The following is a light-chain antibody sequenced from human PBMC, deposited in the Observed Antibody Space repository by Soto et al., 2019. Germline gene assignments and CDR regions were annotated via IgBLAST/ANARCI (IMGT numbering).Light chain of an antibody. J-gene: IGLJ3*02. CDR2: EVS. CDR3: SSYASSSTWV. V-gene: IGLV2-14*01. CDR1: SSDVGGHNY. Sequence: QSALTQPASVSGSPGQSITISCTGTSSDVGGHNYVSCYQQHPGKAPKVMIYEVSIRPSGVFNRFSGSKSGNTASLTISGLQAEDEADYYCSSYASSSTWVFGGGTKLTVL.